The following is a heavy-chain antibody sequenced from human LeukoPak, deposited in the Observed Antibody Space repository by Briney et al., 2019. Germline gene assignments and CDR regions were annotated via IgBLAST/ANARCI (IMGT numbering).Heavy chain of an antibody. J-gene: IGHJ4*02. CDR2: ISTGGPT. CDR1: GFTVNSNY. V-gene: IGHV3-53*01. Sequence: GGSLRLSCAASGFTVNSNYMSWVRQAPGRGLEFVSPISTGGPTNYADSVKGRFTVSRDNSRNTLYLQMNSLRAEDTAVYYCARVASDSSGWYHFDYWGQGALVTVSS. D-gene: IGHD6-19*01. CDR3: ARVASDSSGWYHFDY.